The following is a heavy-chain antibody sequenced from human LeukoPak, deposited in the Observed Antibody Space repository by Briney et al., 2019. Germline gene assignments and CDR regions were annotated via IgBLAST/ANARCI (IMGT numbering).Heavy chain of an antibody. D-gene: IGHD6-19*01. V-gene: IGHV1-69*04. J-gene: IGHJ4*02. Sequence: ASVKVSCKASGGTFSSYAISWVRQAPGQGLEWMGRIIPIFGIANYAQKFQGRVTITADKSTSTAYMELSSLRSEDTAVYYCARIPYSSGWSDYWGRGTLVTVSS. CDR2: IIPIFGIA. CDR3: ARIPYSSGWSDY. CDR1: GGTFSSYA.